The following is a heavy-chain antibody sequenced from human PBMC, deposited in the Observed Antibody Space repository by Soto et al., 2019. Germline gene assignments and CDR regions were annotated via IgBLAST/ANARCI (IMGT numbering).Heavy chain of an antibody. J-gene: IGHJ4*02. D-gene: IGHD5-12*01. Sequence: SETLSLTCTVSGGSISSYYWSWIRQPPGKGLGWIGYIYYSGSTNYNPSLKSRVTISVDTSKNQFSLKLSSVTAADTAVYYCARNSGYGSDYFDYWGQGTLVTVSS. V-gene: IGHV4-59*08. CDR2: IYYSGST. CDR1: GGSISSYY. CDR3: ARNSGYGSDYFDY.